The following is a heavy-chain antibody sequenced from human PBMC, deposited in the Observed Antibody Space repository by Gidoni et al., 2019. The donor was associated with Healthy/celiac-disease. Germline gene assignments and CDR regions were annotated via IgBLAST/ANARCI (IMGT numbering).Heavy chain of an antibody. Sequence: QLQLQESGPGLVKPSETLSPTCTVSGGSISSSSYYWGWISQPPGKGLEWIGSIDYSGSTYYNPSLKSRVTISVDTSKNQFSLKLSSVTAADTAVYYCARHNRIVNYYYMDVWGKGTTVTVSS. J-gene: IGHJ6*03. CDR3: ARHNRIVNYYYMDV. V-gene: IGHV4-39*01. CDR1: GGSISSSSYY. D-gene: IGHD3-22*01. CDR2: IDYSGST.